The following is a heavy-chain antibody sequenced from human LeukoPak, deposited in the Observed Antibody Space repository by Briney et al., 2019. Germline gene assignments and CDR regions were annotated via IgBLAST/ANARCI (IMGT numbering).Heavy chain of an antibody. CDR3: ARRTMIFGVAAYMDA. CDR2: IYYSGST. D-gene: IGHD3-3*01. J-gene: IGHJ6*03. CDR1: GGSLSSSHYY. V-gene: IGHV4-39*01. Sequence: SETLSLTCSVSGGSLSSSHYYWGWIRQPPGKGLEWIGSIYYSGSTDYNTSLRSRLTISVDMSKNQFSLKMRSVTAADTAIYYCARRTMIFGVAAYMDAWGKGTTVTVSS.